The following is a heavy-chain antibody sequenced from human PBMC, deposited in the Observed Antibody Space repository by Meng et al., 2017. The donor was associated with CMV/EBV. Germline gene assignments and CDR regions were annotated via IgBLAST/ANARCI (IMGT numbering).Heavy chain of an antibody. Sequence: ASVKVSCKASGYTFTSYDINWVRQTTGQGLEWMGWMNPNSGNTGYAQKFQGRVTMTRNTSISTAYMELSSLRSEDTAVYYCARGPGWSLRIYYYYGMDVWGQGTTVTVSS. J-gene: IGHJ6*02. CDR3: ARGPGWSLRIYYYYGMDV. CDR1: GYTFTSYD. CDR2: MNPNSGNT. V-gene: IGHV1-8*01. D-gene: IGHD3-22*01.